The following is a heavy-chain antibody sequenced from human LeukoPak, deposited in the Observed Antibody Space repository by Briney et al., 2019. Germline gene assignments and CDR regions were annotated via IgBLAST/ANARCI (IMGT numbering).Heavy chain of an antibody. CDR3: AKDQRLLWFGELWTGGPRPLDN. CDR1: GFTFRSYG. Sequence: GGSLRLSCAASGFTFRSYGMHGVRQAPGKGLEWVAVIWYDGINKYYADAVKGRFTISRDNSKNTLYVDMYSLRAADTAVYYCAKDQRLLWFGELWTGGPRPLDNSGPGNLVTVSS. CDR2: IWYDGINK. D-gene: IGHD3-10*01. J-gene: IGHJ4*02. V-gene: IGHV3-33*06.